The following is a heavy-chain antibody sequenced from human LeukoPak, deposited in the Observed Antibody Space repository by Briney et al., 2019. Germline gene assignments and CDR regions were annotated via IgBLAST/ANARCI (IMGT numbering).Heavy chain of an antibody. CDR1: GFTFSSYA. CDR3: ARARGPYYYFDY. Sequence: PGGSLRLSCAASGFTFSSYAMHWVRQAPGKGLEWVSFIYSGGNTHYSDSVKGRFTISRDNSKNTLYLQMNSLRAEDTAVYYCARARGPYYYFDYWGQGTLVTVSS. J-gene: IGHJ4*02. D-gene: IGHD2-21*01. V-gene: IGHV3-53*01. CDR2: IYSGGNT.